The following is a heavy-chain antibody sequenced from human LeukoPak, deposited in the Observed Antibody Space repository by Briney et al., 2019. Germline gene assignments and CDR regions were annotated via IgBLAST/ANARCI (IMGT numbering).Heavy chain of an antibody. CDR1: GFTFSGSW. D-gene: IGHD6-13*01. CDR2: INQDGSKK. Sequence: PGGSLRLSCAASGFTFSGSWMSRVRQAPGKGLEWVANINQDGSKKYYVDSVKGRFTISRDNAKNSLYLQMNSLRADDTAVYYCAREWADYTSSSLDSWGQGTLVTVSS. V-gene: IGHV3-7*05. J-gene: IGHJ4*02. CDR3: AREWADYTSSSLDS.